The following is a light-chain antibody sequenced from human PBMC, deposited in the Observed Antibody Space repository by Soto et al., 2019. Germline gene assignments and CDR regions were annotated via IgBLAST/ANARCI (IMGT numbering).Light chain of an antibody. Sequence: QSALTQPPSASGSPGQSVTISCTGTSSDVGGYNYVSWYQQHPGKAPKLMIYEVSKRPSGVPDRLSGSKSGNTASLTVSGLQAEDEADYYCSSYAGRNNVVFGGGTKLTVL. CDR3: SSYAGRNNVV. CDR1: SSDVGGYNY. V-gene: IGLV2-8*01. J-gene: IGLJ2*01. CDR2: EVS.